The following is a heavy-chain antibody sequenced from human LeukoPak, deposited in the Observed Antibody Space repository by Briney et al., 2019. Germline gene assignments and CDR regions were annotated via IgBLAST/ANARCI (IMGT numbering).Heavy chain of an antibody. Sequence: GESLKISCKGSGYSFMDYWIGWVRQMPGKGPDWMGFIFPHDSNTKYSPSFQGQVTISVDKSISTAYVQWSSLKASDTAMYYCARVQVGFGQPGPFDYWGQGTLVTVYS. CDR3: ARVQVGFGQPGPFDY. V-gene: IGHV5-51*01. D-gene: IGHD3-10*01. J-gene: IGHJ4*02. CDR1: GYSFMDYW. CDR2: IFPHDSNT.